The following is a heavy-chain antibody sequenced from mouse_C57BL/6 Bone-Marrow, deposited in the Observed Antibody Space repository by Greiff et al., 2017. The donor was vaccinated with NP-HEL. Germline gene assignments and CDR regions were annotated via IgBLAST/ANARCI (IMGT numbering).Heavy chain of an antibody. J-gene: IGHJ2*01. Sequence: EVQLQQSGTVLARPGASVKMSCKTSGYTFTSYWMHWVKQRPGQGLEWIGAIYPGNSDTSYNQKFKGKAKLTAVTSASTAYMELSSLTNEDSAVYYCTRRITTVVSYFDYWGQGTTLTVSS. CDR3: TRRITTVVSYFDY. V-gene: IGHV1-5*01. CDR2: IYPGNSDT. CDR1: GYTFTSYW. D-gene: IGHD1-1*01.